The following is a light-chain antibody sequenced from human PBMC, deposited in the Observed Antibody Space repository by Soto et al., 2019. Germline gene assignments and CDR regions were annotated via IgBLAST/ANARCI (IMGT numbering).Light chain of an antibody. J-gene: IGKJ4*01. V-gene: IGKV3-15*01. Sequence: EIVMTKSPATLSVSPGERVTLSCRASQSVKTNLAWYQQRPGQAPRLLVYGASTRSPGIPARFYGSGFGTDFTLTISSLQSEDFAVYYCQQYVNLLVTFGGGTKVE. CDR1: QSVKTN. CDR2: GAS. CDR3: QQYVNLLVT.